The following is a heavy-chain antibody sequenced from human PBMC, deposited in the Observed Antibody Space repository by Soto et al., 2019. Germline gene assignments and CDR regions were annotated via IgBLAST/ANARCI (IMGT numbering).Heavy chain of an antibody. CDR1: GGSISSGDYY. CDR3: ARAGGYCSSTSCYLGGYYFDY. CDR2: IYYSGST. D-gene: IGHD2-2*01. J-gene: IGHJ4*02. V-gene: IGHV4-30-4*01. Sequence: SETLSLTCTVSGGSISSGDYYWSWIRQPPGKGLEWIGYIYYSGSTYYNPSLKSRVTISVDTSKNQFSLKLSSVTAADTAVYYCARAGGYCSSTSCYLGGYYFDYWGQGTPVTVST.